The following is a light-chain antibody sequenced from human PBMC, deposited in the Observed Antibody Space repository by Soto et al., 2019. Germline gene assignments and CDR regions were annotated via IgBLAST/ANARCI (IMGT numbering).Light chain of an antibody. Sequence: EIVMTQSPATLSVSPGETATLSCRASQSVAGNSASYQQKPDQPPRLLLYGVSTTSTGVQARFSGSSSETDFSLTISSLQIEDFSLIYCQQSNNWSPLTFGGGTKVEIK. J-gene: IGKJ4*01. V-gene: IGKV3-15*01. CDR3: QQSNNWSPLT. CDR1: QSVAGN. CDR2: GVS.